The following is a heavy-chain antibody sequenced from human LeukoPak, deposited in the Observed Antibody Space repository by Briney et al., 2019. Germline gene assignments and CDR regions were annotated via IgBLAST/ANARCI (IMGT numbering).Heavy chain of an antibody. CDR2: IYHSGGT. Sequence: SETLSLTCTVSGGSISSYYWSWIRQPPGKGLEWIGYIYHSGGTNYNPSLKSRVTISVDTSKNQFSLKLTSVTAADTAVYYCAAGGYYDNSGTDYWGQGTLVTVSS. CDR3: AAGGYYDNSGTDY. D-gene: IGHD3-22*01. V-gene: IGHV4-59*03. J-gene: IGHJ4*02. CDR1: GGSISSYY.